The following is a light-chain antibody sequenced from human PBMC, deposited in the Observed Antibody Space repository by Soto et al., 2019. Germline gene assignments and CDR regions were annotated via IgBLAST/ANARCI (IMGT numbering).Light chain of an antibody. CDR3: CSYAGSRL. CDR2: EGS. J-gene: IGLJ3*02. V-gene: IGLV2-23*01. Sequence: QSALTQPASVSGSPGQPITISCTGTSSDVGSYNLVSWYQQHPGKAPKLMIYEGSKRPSGVSNRFSGSKSGNTASLTISGLQAEDYADYYFCSYAGSRLFVVGTKLTVL. CDR1: SSDVGSYNL.